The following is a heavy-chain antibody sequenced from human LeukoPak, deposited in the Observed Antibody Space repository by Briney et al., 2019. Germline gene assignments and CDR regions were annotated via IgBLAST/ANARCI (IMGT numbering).Heavy chain of an antibody. CDR2: INPNSGDT. J-gene: IGHJ4*02. D-gene: IGHD5-12*01. Sequence: ASVKVSCKASGYSFTGYYIHWVRQAPGQGLEWMAWINPNSGDTNFAQKFQGRVTMTRDTSISTVYMELSRLRSDDTAVFFCARGSRAQWLRLGINFDYWGQGTLVTVSS. CDR1: GYSFTGYY. V-gene: IGHV1-2*02. CDR3: ARGSRAQWLRLGINFDY.